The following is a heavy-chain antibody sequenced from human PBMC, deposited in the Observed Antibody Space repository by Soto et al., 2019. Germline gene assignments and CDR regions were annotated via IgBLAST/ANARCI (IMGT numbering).Heavy chain of an antibody. V-gene: IGHV3-73*01. D-gene: IGHD3-10*01. CDR1: GFTFSGSA. Sequence: EVQLGESGGGLVQPGGSLKLSCAASGFTFSGSAIHWVRQASGKGVEWVGRIRSRSNGYATAYAASVKGRFTISRDDSKNMAYLHMNSLKGEDTAMYYCTRLYDSAIDYWGQGTLVTVSS. J-gene: IGHJ4*02. CDR3: TRLYDSAIDY. CDR2: IRSRSNGYAT.